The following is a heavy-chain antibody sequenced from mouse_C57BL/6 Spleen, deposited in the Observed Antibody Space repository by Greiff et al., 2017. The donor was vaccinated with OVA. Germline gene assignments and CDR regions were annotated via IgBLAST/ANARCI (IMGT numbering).Heavy chain of an antibody. CDR3: ARGGSYHEDN. V-gene: IGHV3-6*01. J-gene: IGHJ2*01. CDR2: ISYDCSN. Sequence: EVQLQESGPGLVKPSQSLSLTCSVTGYSITSGYYWNWNRQFPGNKLEWMGFISYDCSNNYNPSLKNRISITRDTSKNQFFLKLNSVTTEDTATYDYARGGSYHEDNWGQGTTLTVSS. CDR1: GYSITSGYY. D-gene: IGHD2-12*01.